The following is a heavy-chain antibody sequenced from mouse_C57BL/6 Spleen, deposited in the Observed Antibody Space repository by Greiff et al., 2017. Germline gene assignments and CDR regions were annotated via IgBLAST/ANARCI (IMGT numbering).Heavy chain of an antibody. V-gene: IGHV5-16*01. Sequence: DVLLLQSEGGFVQPGSSVKLSCTASGFTFSDYYMHWVRQVPEQGLEWFANIDYDGSNTYYLASLKSRFIISRDNAKNILYLQMSSLKSEDTATYYCARDKKGFDYWGQGTTLTVSS. J-gene: IGHJ2*01. CDR3: ARDKKGFDY. CDR1: GFTFSDYY. CDR2: IDYDGSNT.